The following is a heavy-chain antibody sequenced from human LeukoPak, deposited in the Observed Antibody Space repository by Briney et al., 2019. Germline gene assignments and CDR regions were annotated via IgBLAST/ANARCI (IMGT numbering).Heavy chain of an antibody. CDR1: GFTFSSYG. J-gene: IGHJ5*02. CDR2: ISYDGNNK. V-gene: IGHV3-30*03. D-gene: IGHD3-10*01. Sequence: GGSLRLSCAASGFTFSSYGMHWVRQAPGKGLEWVAVISYDGNNKYYADSVKGRFTISRDNSKNTLYLQMNSLRAEDTAVYYCARSLLWFGRNWFDPWGQGTLVTVSS. CDR3: ARSLLWFGRNWFDP.